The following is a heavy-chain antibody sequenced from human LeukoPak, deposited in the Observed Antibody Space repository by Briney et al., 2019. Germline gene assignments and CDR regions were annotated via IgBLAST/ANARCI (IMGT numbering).Heavy chain of an antibody. D-gene: IGHD3-22*01. CDR1: GGTFSSYA. CDR2: IIPIFGTA. V-gene: IGHV1-69*06. CDR3: ARDYDSSGYYYYFDY. Sequence: ASVKVSCKASGGTFSSYAISWVRQAPGQGLEWMGGIIPIFGTANYAQKFQGRVTITADKSTSTAYMELSSLRSEDTTVYYCARDYDSSGYYYYFDYWGQGTLVTVSS. J-gene: IGHJ4*02.